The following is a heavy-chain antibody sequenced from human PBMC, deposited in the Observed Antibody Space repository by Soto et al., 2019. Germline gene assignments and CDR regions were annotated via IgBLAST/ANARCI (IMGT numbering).Heavy chain of an antibody. D-gene: IGHD3-10*01. Sequence: PGESLKISCKGSGYSFTSYWIGWVRQMPGKGLEWMGIIYPGDSDTRYSPSFQGQVTISADKSISTAYLQWSSLKASDTAMYYCARHNLSPAGVFRYYYGSGSYYMGRGPYYYYGMDVWGQGTTVTVSS. CDR1: GYSFTSYW. CDR3: ARHNLSPAGVFRYYYGSGSYYMGRGPYYYYGMDV. J-gene: IGHJ6*02. V-gene: IGHV5-51*01. CDR2: IYPGDSDT.